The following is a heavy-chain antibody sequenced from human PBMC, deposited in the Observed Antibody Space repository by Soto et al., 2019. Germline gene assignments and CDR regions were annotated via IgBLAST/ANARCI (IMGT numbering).Heavy chain of an antibody. J-gene: IGHJ6*02. Sequence: GGSLRLSCAASGFTFSSYSMNWVRQAPGKGLEWVSSISSSSSYIYYADSVKGRFTISRDNAKNSLYLQMNSLRAEDTAVYYCARDQARYSVYYYGMDVWGQGTTVTVSS. CDR3: ARDQARYSVYYYGMDV. CDR1: GFTFSSYS. CDR2: ISSSSSYI. D-gene: IGHD3-9*01. V-gene: IGHV3-21*01.